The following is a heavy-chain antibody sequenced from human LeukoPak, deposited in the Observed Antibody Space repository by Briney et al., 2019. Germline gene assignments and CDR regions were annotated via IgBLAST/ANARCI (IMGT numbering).Heavy chain of an antibody. J-gene: IGHJ4*02. CDR1: GFTFSSYS. CDR3: ASGSYSKFDY. V-gene: IGHV3-21*01. D-gene: IGHD1-26*01. CDR2: ISSSSSYI. Sequence: GGSLRLSCAASGFTFSSYSMNWVRQAPGKGLEWVSSISSSSSYIYYADSAKGRFTISRDNAKNSLYLQMDSLRAEDTAVYYCASGSYSKFDYWGQGTLVTVSS.